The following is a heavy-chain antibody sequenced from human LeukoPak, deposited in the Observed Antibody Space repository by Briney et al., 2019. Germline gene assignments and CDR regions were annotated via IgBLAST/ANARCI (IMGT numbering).Heavy chain of an antibody. CDR1: GGSISSSSYY. D-gene: IGHD2-21*01. J-gene: IGHJ4*02. V-gene: IGHV4-39*07. CDR2: IYYSGST. Sequence: SETLSLTCTVSGGSISSSSYYWGWIRQPPGKGLEWIGSIYYSGSTYYNPSLKSRVTISVDTSRNQFSLKLSSVTAADTAVYYCARVWQPDPAFDYWGQGTLVTVSS. CDR3: ARVWQPDPAFDY.